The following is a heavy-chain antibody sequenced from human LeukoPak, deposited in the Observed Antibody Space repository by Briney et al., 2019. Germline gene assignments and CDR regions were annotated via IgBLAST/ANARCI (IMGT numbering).Heavy chain of an antibody. CDR2: VSSSSIYI. D-gene: IGHD1-14*01. J-gene: IGHJ6*03. CDR3: ARAGFSYYYMDV. Sequence: GGSLRLSCAASGFTFSSYTLNWVRQAPGKGLEWVSSVSSSSIYIYYADSVQGRFTISRDNSKNTLYLQMNSLRAEDTAVYYCARAGFSYYYMDVWGKGTTVTISS. V-gene: IGHV3-21*04. CDR1: GFTFSSYT.